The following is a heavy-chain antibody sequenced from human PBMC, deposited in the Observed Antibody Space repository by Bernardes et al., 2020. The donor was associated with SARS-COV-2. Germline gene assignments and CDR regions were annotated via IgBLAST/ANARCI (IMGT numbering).Heavy chain of an antibody. Sequence: GGSLRLSCAASGFTFGSDWFHWVRQAPGKGLVWVSRINPDGSSTNYADSVKGRFTISRDNAKNMLFLQMSGLRAEDTAMYYCARDLGYCTNGVCSPWGQGTLVTVSS. CDR2: INPDGSST. D-gene: IGHD2-8*01. V-gene: IGHV3-74*01. CDR1: GFTFGSDW. J-gene: IGHJ5*02. CDR3: ARDLGYCTNGVCSP.